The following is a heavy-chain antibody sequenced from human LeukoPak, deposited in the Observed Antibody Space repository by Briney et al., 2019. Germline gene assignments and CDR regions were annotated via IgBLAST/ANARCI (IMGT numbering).Heavy chain of an antibody. CDR3: ARVSGRRGYSGYSLGY. Sequence: ASVKVSCKASGYTFTSYDINWVRQATGQGLEWMGWMNPNSGNTGYAQKFQGRVTMTRSTSISTAYMELSSLRSEDTAVYYCARVSGRRGYSGYSLGYWGQGTLVTVSS. J-gene: IGHJ4*02. D-gene: IGHD5-12*01. CDR2: MNPNSGNT. CDR1: GYTFTSYD. V-gene: IGHV1-8*01.